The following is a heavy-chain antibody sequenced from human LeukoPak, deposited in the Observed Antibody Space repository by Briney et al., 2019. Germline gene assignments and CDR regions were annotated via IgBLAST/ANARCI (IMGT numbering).Heavy chain of an antibody. CDR1: GFTFSSYG. J-gene: IGHJ4*02. D-gene: IGHD3-22*01. CDR3: ARDKQYYDSSGETYFDY. Sequence: GGSLRLSCAVYGFTFSSYGMHWVRQAPGKGLEWVANIKQDGSEKYYVDSVKGRFTISRDNAKNSLYLQMNSLRAEDTAVYYCARDKQYYDSSGETYFDYWGQGTLVTVSS. CDR2: IKQDGSEK. V-gene: IGHV3-7*01.